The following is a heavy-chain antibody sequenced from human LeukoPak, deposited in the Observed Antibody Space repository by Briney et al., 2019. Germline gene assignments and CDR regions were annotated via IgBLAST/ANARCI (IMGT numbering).Heavy chain of an antibody. J-gene: IGHJ3*02. V-gene: IGHV1-69*04. CDR1: GGTFSSYA. CDR2: IIPILGIA. D-gene: IGHD6-13*01. CDR3: ARDRSSPASIDAFDI. Sequence: ASVKVSCKASGGTFSSYAISWVRQAPGQGLEWMGRIIPILGIANYAQKFQGRVTITADKSTSTAYMELSSLRSEDTAVYYCARDRSSPASIDAFDIWGQGTMVTVSS.